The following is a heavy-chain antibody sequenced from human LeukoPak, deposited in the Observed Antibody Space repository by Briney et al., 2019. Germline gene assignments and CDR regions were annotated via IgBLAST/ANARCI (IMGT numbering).Heavy chain of an antibody. Sequence: SETLSLTCTVSGGSINNYYWSWVRQPPGAGLEWLAYIYYTGSTNYNPSLKTRLTISVDTSKNQFSLRLNSVTAADTAVYYCARLSVYGDYFDYWGQGTLVTVSS. V-gene: IGHV4-59*08. J-gene: IGHJ4*02. CDR1: GGSINNYY. CDR3: ARLSVYGDYFDY. D-gene: IGHD4-17*01. CDR2: IYYTGST.